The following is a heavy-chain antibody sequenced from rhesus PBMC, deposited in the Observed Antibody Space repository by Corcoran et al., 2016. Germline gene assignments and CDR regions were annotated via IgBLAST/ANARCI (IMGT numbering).Heavy chain of an antibody. V-gene: IGHV3-115*02. CDR3: ARRYSWNNFYGLDS. J-gene: IGHJ6*01. CDR1: GFTFSGYE. D-gene: IGHD1-20*01. Sequence: EVQLAESGGGLVQPGGSLRLSCAASGFTFSGYEMHWVRQAPGKGLESVSVIGGDSSYTHYVDSVKGRFTISRDNAKNSLSLQMNSLRADDTAVYYCARRYSWNNFYGLDSWGQGVVVTVSS. CDR2: IGGDSSYT.